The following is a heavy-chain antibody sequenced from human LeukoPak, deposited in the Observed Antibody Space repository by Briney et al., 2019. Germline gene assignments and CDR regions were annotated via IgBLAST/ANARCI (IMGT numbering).Heavy chain of an antibody. J-gene: IGHJ4*02. V-gene: IGHV3-11*01. Sequence: GGSLRLSCAASGFTFSDYYMSWIRQAPGKGLEWVSYISSSGSTIYYADSVKGRFTVSRDNAKNSLYLQMNSLRAEDTAVYYCARDSRGHLRILTGYWDYWGQGTLVTVSS. CDR1: GFTFSDYY. CDR2: ISSSGSTI. CDR3: ARDSRGHLRILTGYWDY. D-gene: IGHD3-9*01.